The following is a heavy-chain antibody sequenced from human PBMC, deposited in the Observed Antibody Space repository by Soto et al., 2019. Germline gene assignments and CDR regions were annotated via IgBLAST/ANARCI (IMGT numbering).Heavy chain of an antibody. J-gene: IGHJ5*02. CDR1: GFTFSDYS. CDR3: ARGAEYWSGSPGFFDP. D-gene: IGHD3-3*01. CDR2: ISSKSITI. V-gene: IGHV3-48*02. Sequence: GGSLRLSCAASGFTFSDYSMNWVRQAPGKGLEWVAYISSKSITIYYAGSVKGRFTISRDNALNSLYLQMLSLRDEDTAVYYCARGAEYWSGSPGFFDPWGQGTLVTV.